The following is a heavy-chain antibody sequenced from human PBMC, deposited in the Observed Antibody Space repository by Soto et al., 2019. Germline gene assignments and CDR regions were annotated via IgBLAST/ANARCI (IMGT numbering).Heavy chain of an antibody. J-gene: IGHJ5*02. V-gene: IGHV3-74*01. Sequence: PGGSLRLSCAATGLTLSKYWMHWVRQAPGQGLVWVARVNPDGTSSNTADSVRGRFSIFRDNAKNMVYLDTQSRRHEDTAVYYCAHSTTLDFFDPWGQGTLVTVSS. D-gene: IGHD2-2*01. CDR3: AHSTTLDFFDP. CDR2: VNPDGTSS. CDR1: GLTLSKYW.